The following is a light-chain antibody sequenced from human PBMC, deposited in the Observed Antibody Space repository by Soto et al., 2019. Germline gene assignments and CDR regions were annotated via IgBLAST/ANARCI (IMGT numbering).Light chain of an antibody. CDR1: HSVSSSY. CDR2: GAS. J-gene: IGKJ1*01. Sequence: VLTQSPCTLSLSPGERATLSCRASHSVSSSYLAWYQQKPGQAPRLLIYGASTRATGIPARFSGSGSGTEFTLTISSLQSEDFAVYYCQQYNNWPRTFGQGTKVDIK. CDR3: QQYNNWPRT. V-gene: IGKV3-15*01.